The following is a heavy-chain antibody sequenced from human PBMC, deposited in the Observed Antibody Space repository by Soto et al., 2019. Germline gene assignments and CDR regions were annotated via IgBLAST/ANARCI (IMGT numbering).Heavy chain of an antibody. V-gene: IGHV4-31*03. CDR3: ARRYGDYVVRRHDYFDY. Sequence: QVQLQESGPGLVKPSQTLSLTCTVSGGSISSGGYYWSWIRQHPGKGLEWIGYIYYSGSTYYNPSLKSRVTISVDTSKNQFSLKLSSVTAADTAVYYCARRYGDYVVRRHDYFDYWGQGTLVTVSS. CDR1: GGSISSGGYY. D-gene: IGHD4-17*01. CDR2: IYYSGST. J-gene: IGHJ4*02.